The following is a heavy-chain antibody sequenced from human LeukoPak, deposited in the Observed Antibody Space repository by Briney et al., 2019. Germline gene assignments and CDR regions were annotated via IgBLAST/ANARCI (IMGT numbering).Heavy chain of an antibody. CDR3: ASARESCIGSTCYEYFHH. CDR1: GXTVTTKS. J-gene: IGHJ1*01. Sequence: TGGSLRLSCAASGXTVTTKSVAWVRQAPGRGLEWVSVFYSPGSTYYADSVHGRFTISRDNSLNTLFLQINSLRVEDTAVYYCASARESCIGSTCYEYFHHWGQGTPLTVSS. CDR2: FYSPGST. V-gene: IGHV3-53*01. D-gene: IGHD2-2*01.